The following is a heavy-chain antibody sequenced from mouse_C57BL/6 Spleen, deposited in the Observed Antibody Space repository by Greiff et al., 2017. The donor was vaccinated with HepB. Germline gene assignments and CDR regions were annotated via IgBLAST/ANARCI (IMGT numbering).Heavy chain of an antibody. V-gene: IGHV1-69*01. Sequence: VQLQQSGAELVMPGASVKLSCKASGYTFTSYWMHWVKQRPGQGLEWIGEIDPSDSYTNYNQKFKGKSTLTVDKSSSTAYMQLSSLTSEDSAVYYCARRGYDGNYYAMDYWGQGTSVTVSS. CDR2: IDPSDSYT. J-gene: IGHJ4*01. CDR3: ARRGYDGNYYAMDY. CDR1: GYTFTSYW. D-gene: IGHD2-2*01.